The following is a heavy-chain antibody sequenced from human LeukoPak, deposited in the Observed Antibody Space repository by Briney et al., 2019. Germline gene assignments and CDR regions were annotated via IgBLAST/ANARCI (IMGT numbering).Heavy chain of an antibody. Sequence: PGGSLRLSCAASGFTFSDYYMSWIRQAPGKGLEWISYISSSGSVIYYADSMKGRFTISRDNAKNSLYLQMNSLRAEDTAVYYCARDIAWQQLVVFDYWGQGTLVTVSS. CDR2: ISSSGSVI. V-gene: IGHV3-11*01. CDR1: GFTFSDYY. D-gene: IGHD6-13*01. CDR3: ARDIAWQQLVVFDY. J-gene: IGHJ4*02.